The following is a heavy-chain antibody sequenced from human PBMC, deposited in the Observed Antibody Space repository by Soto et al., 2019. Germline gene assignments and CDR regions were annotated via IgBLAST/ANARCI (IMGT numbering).Heavy chain of an antibody. CDR2: INAAKGNT. Sequence: ASVKVSCKASGYTFTSYAVHWVRQAPGQRLEWMGWINAAKGNTKYSQNFQDRVTITRDTSASTAYMELSSLGFEDTAVYYCVRESIEARWWFDAWGQGTLVTVSS. J-gene: IGHJ5*02. D-gene: IGHD6-6*01. CDR3: VRESIEARWWFDA. CDR1: GYTFTSYA. V-gene: IGHV1-3*01.